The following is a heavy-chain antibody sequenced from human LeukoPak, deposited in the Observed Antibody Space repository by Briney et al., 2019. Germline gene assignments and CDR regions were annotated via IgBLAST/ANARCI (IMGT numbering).Heavy chain of an antibody. CDR3: ARDYYDSSGYYYAFDY. J-gene: IGHJ4*02. V-gene: IGHV1-2*04. D-gene: IGHD3-22*01. CDR2: INPNSGGT. Sequence: GASVKVSCKASGYTFTGYYMHWVRQAPGQGLEWMGSINPNSGGTNYAQKFQGWVTMTRDTSISTAYMELSRLRSDDTAVYYCARDYYDSSGYYYAFDYWGQGTLVTVSS. CDR1: GYTFTGYY.